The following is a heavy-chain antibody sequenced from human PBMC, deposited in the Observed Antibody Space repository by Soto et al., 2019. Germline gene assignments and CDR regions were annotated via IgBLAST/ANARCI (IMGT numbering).Heavy chain of an antibody. V-gene: IGHV3-23*01. D-gene: IGHD1-26*01. CDR1: GLPFSNFA. Sequence: GGSLRLSCAASGLPFSNFAMSWVRQAPGKGLEWVSFIGGSGTTTSYADSVKGRFIISRDNSKNTLFLQMNSLRVEDTAIYYCVKYRGSDRPKYYFNCWGQATLVTVSS. CDR2: IGGSGTTT. CDR3: VKYRGSDRPKYYFNC. J-gene: IGHJ4*02.